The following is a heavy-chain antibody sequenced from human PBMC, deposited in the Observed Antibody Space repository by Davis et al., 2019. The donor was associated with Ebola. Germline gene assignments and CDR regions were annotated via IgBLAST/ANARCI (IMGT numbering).Heavy chain of an antibody. V-gene: IGHV1-8*01. J-gene: IGHJ6*02. CDR2: MNPNSGNT. Sequence: ASVKVSCKASGYTFTSYEINWVRQATGQGLEWMGWMNPNSGNTGYAQSFQGRVTMTRDTSISTAYMELSSLRSEDTAVYYCARDLTTVTTRVRSYYYGMDVWGQGTTVTVS. D-gene: IGHD4-11*01. CDR1: GYTFTSYE. CDR3: ARDLTTVTTRVRSYYYGMDV.